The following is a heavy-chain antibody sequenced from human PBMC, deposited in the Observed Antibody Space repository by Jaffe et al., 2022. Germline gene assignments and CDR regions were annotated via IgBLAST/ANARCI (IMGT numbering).Heavy chain of an antibody. CDR3: ARQIRRVRGDAFDI. D-gene: IGHD1-26*01. V-gene: IGHV3-53*02. CDR2: IYSGGST. J-gene: IGHJ3*02. Sequence: EVQLVETGGGLIQPGGSLRLSCAASGFTVSSNYMSWVRQAPGKGLEWVSVIYSGGSTYYADSVKGRFTISRDNSKNTLYLQMNSLRAEDTAVYYCARQIRRVRGDAFDIWGQGTMVTVSS. CDR1: GFTVSSNY.